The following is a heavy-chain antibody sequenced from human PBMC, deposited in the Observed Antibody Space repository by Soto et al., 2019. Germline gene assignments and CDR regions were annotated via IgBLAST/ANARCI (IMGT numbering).Heavy chain of an antibody. J-gene: IGHJ4*02. Sequence: PSETLSLPCIVSGESISSSSYYWGWIRQPPGKGLEWIGSIYYSGRTYYNPSFKSRDTISIDTSRNQFSLKHSHVTATDTAVYYCAGQRTTVVTQAYFGRWGRGAL. CDR1: GESISSSSYY. V-gene: IGHV4-39*01. D-gene: IGHD2-21*02. CDR3: AGQRTTVVTQAYFGR. CDR2: IYYSGRT.